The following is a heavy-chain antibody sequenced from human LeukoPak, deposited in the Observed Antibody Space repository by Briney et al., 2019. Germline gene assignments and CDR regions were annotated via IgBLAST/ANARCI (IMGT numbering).Heavy chain of an antibody. V-gene: IGHV4-34*01. D-gene: IGHD2-2*01. Sequence: SETLSLTCAVYGGSFSGYYWPWIRQPPGKGLEWIGEINHSGSTTYKPSLKSRVTISVDTSKNHFSLRLTSVTAADTAVYYCARGPCSTSCHRSWYFDYWGQGTLVTVSS. J-gene: IGHJ4*02. CDR3: ARGPCSTSCHRSWYFDY. CDR2: INHSGST. CDR1: GGSFSGYY.